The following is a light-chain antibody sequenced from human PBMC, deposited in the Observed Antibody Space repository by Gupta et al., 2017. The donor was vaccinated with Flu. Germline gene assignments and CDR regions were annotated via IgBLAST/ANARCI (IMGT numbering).Light chain of an antibody. V-gene: IGKV3-20*01. Sequence: EIVLTQPPGTLSLSPGERATLSCRASQSVSSSYLAWYQQKPGQAPRLLIYGASSRATGIPDRFSGSGSGTDFTLTISRLEPEDFAVYYCQHYGSSPQTFVQGTKVEIK. CDR2: GAS. CDR1: QSVSSSY. J-gene: IGKJ1*01. CDR3: QHYGSSPQT.